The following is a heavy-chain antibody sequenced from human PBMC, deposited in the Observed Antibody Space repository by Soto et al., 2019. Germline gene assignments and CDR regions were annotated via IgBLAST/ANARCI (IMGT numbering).Heavy chain of an antibody. CDR3: ARRYGWAFDI. CDR1: NDSISPYY. J-gene: IGHJ3*02. Sequence: SETLSLTCTVSNDSISPYYWSWIRQPPGKGLEWIGCIYYSGSTHYNPPLKSRVTISVDTSKNQFSLKLSSVTAADTAVYYCARRYGWAFDIWGQGTMVTGSS. CDR2: IYYSGST. V-gene: IGHV4-59*08. D-gene: IGHD3-16*01.